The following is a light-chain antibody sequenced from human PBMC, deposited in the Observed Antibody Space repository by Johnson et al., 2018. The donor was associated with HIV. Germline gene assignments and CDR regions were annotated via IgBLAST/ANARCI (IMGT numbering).Light chain of an antibody. V-gene: IGLV1-51*02. CDR1: SSNIGNNY. CDR2: ENN. CDR3: GTWESRRIAAYA. Sequence: QSVLTQPPSVSAAPGQKVTISCSGSSSNIGNNYVSWYQQLPGTAPKLLIYENNKRPSGIPDRFSGSKSGTSATLGITGLQTGDEAEYYCGTWESRRIAAYAFGSGTKVTGL. J-gene: IGLJ1*01.